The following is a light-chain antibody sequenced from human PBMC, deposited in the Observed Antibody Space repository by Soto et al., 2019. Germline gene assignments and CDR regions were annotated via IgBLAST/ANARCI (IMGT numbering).Light chain of an antibody. Sequence: QSALTQPASVSGSPGQSMTISCTGTSSDVGGYNYVSWYQQHPGKAPKLMIYEVSNRPSGVSNRFSGSKSGNTASLTISGLQAEDEADYYCSSYTTSSTLNVVFGGGTKVTVL. CDR2: EVS. CDR1: SSDVGGYNY. J-gene: IGLJ2*01. V-gene: IGLV2-14*01. CDR3: SSYTTSSTLNVV.